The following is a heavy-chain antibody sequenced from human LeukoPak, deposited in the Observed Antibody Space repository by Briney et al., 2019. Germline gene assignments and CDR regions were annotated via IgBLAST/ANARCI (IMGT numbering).Heavy chain of an antibody. CDR1: GFTFSSYA. CDR2: ISYDGSNK. Sequence: GGSLRLSCAASGFTFSSYAMHWVRQAPGKGLEWVAVISYDGSNKYYADSVKGRFTISRDNSKNTLYLQMNSLRAEDTAVYYCAKDRPRYGDYVYYFDYWGQGTLVTVSS. D-gene: IGHD4-17*01. CDR3: AKDRPRYGDYVYYFDY. V-gene: IGHV3-30*04. J-gene: IGHJ4*02.